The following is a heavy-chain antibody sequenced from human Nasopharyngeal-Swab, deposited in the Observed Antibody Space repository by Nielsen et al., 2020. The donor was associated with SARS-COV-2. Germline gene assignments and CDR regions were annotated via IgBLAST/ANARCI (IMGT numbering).Heavy chain of an antibody. CDR1: GGSISSSNW. D-gene: IGHD6-13*01. J-gene: IGHJ5*02. CDR3: ARGGAAAGTGVWWFDP. CDR2: IYHSGST. Sequence: SETLSLTCAVSGGSISSSNWWSWVRQPPGKGLEWIGEIYHSGSTNYNPSLKSRVTISVDKSKNQFSLKLSSVTAADTAVYYCARGGAAAGTGVWWFDPWGQGTLVTVSS. V-gene: IGHV4-4*02.